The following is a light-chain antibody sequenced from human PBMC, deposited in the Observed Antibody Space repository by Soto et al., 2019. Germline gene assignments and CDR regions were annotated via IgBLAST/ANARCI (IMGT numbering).Light chain of an antibody. V-gene: IGLV2-14*01. CDR2: DVT. CDR1: SSDVGGYKY. J-gene: IGLJ2*01. CDR3: SSYTSSSTLVV. Sequence: QSVLTQPASVSGSPGQSITISCIGTSSDVGGYKYVSWYQQHPGKAPKLMIYDVTNRPSGVSNRFSGSKSANTASLTISGLQAEDEADYYCSSYTSSSTLVVFGGGTKVTVL.